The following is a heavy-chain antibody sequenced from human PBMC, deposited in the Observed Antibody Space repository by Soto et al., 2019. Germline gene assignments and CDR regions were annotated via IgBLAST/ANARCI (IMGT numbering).Heavy chain of an antibody. D-gene: IGHD3-10*01. CDR3: ARAGTMVRGARRAFDI. CDR1: GGSFSGYY. J-gene: IGHJ3*02. V-gene: IGHV4-34*01. Sequence: SETLSLTCAVYGGSFSGYYWSWIRQPPGKGLEWIGEINHSGSTNYNPSLKSRVTISVDTSKNQFSLKPSSVTAADTAVYYCARAGTMVRGARRAFDIWGQGTMVTVSS. CDR2: INHSGST.